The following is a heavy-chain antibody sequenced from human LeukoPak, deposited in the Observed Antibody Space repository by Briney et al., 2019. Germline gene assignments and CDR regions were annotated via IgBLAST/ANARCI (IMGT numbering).Heavy chain of an antibody. D-gene: IGHD4-11*01. Sequence: PSQTLSLTCTVSGGSISSGGYYWSWIRQHPGKGLEWIGCIYYSGSTYYNPSLKSRVTISVDTSKNQFSLKLSSVTAADTAVYYCARGGSNYFLDYWGQGTLVTVSS. CDR3: ARGGSNYFLDY. J-gene: IGHJ4*02. V-gene: IGHV4-31*03. CDR2: IYYSGST. CDR1: GGSISSGGYY.